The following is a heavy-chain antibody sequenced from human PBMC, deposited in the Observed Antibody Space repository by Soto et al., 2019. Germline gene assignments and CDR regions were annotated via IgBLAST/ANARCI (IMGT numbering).Heavy chain of an antibody. D-gene: IGHD3-9*01. CDR1: GGSFSGYY. J-gene: IGHJ6*02. Sequence: QVQLQQWGAGLLKPSETLSLTCAVYGGSFSGYYWSWIRQPPGKGLEWIGEINHSGSTNYNTSLTSRVAIAVDTSKNQFSLELSSVTAADTAVYYCARDRVLRYFRNGMDVWGQGTTVTVSS. CDR2: INHSGST. CDR3: ARDRVLRYFRNGMDV. V-gene: IGHV4-34*01.